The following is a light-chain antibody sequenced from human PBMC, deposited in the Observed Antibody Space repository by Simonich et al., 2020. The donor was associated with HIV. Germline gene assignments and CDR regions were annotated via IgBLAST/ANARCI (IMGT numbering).Light chain of an antibody. J-gene: IGKJ4*01. CDR3: QQYYSTLT. Sequence: EIVMTQSPATLSVSPGERAPLSCRASQSVSSNLAWYQHNPGQALKLLIYGASTRATDLPARFSGSGSGTEFTLTIRSLQAEDVAVYYCQQYYSTLTFGGGTKVEIK. CDR1: QSVSSN. CDR2: GAS. V-gene: IGKV3-15*01.